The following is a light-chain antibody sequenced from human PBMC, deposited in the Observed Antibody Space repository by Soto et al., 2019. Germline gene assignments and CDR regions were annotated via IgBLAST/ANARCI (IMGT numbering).Light chain of an antibody. Sequence: QSALTQPASVSGSPGQSITISCTGTSSDVGSYNLVSWYQQHPGKAPKLMIYEVSKRPSGVSNRFSGSKSGNTASLKISGLQPRDEADYSCSSYPVRSPDELSGGGPQLTLL. J-gene: IGLJ2*01. CDR1: SSDVGSYNL. CDR2: EVS. V-gene: IGLV2-23*02. CDR3: SSYPVRSPDEL.